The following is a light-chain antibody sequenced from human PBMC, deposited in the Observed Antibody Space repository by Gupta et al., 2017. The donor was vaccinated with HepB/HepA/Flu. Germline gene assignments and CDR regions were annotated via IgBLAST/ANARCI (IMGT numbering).Light chain of an antibody. CDR2: RES. Sequence: EVVLTRSPATLTLLPGERATLTCRACKSVNSYLAGDQQRPGQAPRLLLYRESSRATAIKDRFIGSGFGTSFSLTRSSIGADDFSGCDAQTLGTFGQGTTVEIK. V-gene: IGKV3-11*01. CDR3: QTLGT. J-gene: IGKJ1*01. CDR1: KSVNSY.